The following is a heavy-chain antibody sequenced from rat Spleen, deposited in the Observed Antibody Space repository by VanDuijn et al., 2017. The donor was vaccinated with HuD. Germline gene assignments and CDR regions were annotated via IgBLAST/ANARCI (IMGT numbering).Heavy chain of an antibody. J-gene: IGHJ2*01. CDR1: GFSLTSNG. CDR2: ISTGGNT. CDR3: VRERVPGFAFYFDY. Sequence: QVQLKESGPGLVQPSQTLSLTCTVSGFSLTSNGVSWVRQPPGKGLEWIAAISTGGNTYYNSGLKSRLGISRDTSKSQVFLKMNSVQTEDTAIYFCVRERVPGFAFYFDYWGQGVMVTVSS. D-gene: IGHD1-4*01. V-gene: IGHV2S12*01.